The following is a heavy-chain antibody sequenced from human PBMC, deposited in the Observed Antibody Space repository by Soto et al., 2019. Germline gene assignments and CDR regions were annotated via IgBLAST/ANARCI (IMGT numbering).Heavy chain of an antibody. CDR1: GFTVSSNY. D-gene: IGHD5-12*01. CDR2: IYSGGST. Sequence: EVQLVESGGGLVQPGGSLRLSCAASGFTVSSNYMSWVRQAPGKGLEWVSVIYSGGSTYYADSVKGRFTISRDNSKNTLYLQMNSLRAEDTAVYYCARVTLDIVATAYYWGQGTLVAVS. CDR3: ARVTLDIVATAYY. V-gene: IGHV3-66*01. J-gene: IGHJ4*02.